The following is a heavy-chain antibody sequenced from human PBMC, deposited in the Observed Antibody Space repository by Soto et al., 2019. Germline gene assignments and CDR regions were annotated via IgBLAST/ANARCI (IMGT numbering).Heavy chain of an antibody. CDR1: GFTFSNFA. CDR2: ISYDGNDK. J-gene: IGHJ4*02. V-gene: IGHV3-30-3*01. CDR3: AREGTTAVPAGFDY. D-gene: IGHD2-2*01. Sequence: PGGSLRLSCAASGFTFSNFAMHWVRQAPGKGLEWVAVISYDGNDKYHADSVKGRFTVSRDNSKNTLYVQMNSLRPEDTAIYYCAREGTTAVPAGFDYWGQGALVTVSS.